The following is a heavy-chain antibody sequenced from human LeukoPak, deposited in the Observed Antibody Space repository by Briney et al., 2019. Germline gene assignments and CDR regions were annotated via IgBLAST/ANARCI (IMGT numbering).Heavy chain of an antibody. V-gene: IGHV4-31*03. J-gene: IGHJ4*02. D-gene: IGHD1-26*01. CDR2: IYYSGST. Sequence: SETLSLTCTVSGGSISSGDYYWSWIRQHPGKGLEWIGYIYYSGSTYYNPSLKSRVTISVDTSKNQFSLKLSSVTAADTAVYYCARERWVGATRYFDYWGQGTLVTVSS. CDR3: ARERWVGATRYFDY. CDR1: GGSISSGDYY.